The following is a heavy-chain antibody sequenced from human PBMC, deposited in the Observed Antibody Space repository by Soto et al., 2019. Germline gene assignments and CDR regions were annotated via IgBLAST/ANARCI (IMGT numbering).Heavy chain of an antibody. D-gene: IGHD4-17*01. CDR3: ARDFSSNDYGDYDY. Sequence: GGSLRLSCAASGFTFSSYSMNWVRQAPGKGLEWVSSISSSSSSYIYYADSVKGRFTISRDNAKNSLYLQMNSLRAEDTAVYYCARDFSSNDYGDYDYWGQGTLVTVSS. CDR2: ISSSSSSYI. J-gene: IGHJ4*02. V-gene: IGHV3-21*01. CDR1: GFTFSSYS.